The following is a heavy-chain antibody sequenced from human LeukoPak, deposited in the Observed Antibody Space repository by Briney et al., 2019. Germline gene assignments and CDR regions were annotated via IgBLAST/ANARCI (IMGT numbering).Heavy chain of an antibody. V-gene: IGHV3-30*03. J-gene: IGHJ3*02. Sequence: GGSLRLSCAASGFTFSSYGMHWVRQAPGKGLEWVAVISYDGSNKYYADSVKGRFTISRDNSKNTLYLQMNSLRAEDTAVYYCARDPDCSSTSCYSAFDIWGQGTMVTVSS. D-gene: IGHD2-2*01. CDR3: ARDPDCSSTSCYSAFDI. CDR2: ISYDGSNK. CDR1: GFTFSSYG.